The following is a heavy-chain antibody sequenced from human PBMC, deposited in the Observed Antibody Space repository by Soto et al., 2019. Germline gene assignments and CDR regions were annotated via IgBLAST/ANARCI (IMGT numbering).Heavy chain of an antibody. V-gene: IGHV4-39*01. D-gene: IGHD3-10*01. Sequence: SETLSLTCTVSGGSISSSSYYWGWIRQPPGKGLEWIGSIYYSGSTYYNPSLKSRVTISVDTSKNQFSLKLSSVTAAGTAVYYCAVGTMVRGVIGGMDVWGQGTTVTVSS. J-gene: IGHJ6*02. CDR3: AVGTMVRGVIGGMDV. CDR1: GGSISSSSYY. CDR2: IYYSGST.